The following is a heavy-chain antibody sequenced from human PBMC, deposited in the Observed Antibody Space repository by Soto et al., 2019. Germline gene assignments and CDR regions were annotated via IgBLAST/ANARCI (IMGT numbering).Heavy chain of an antibody. CDR3: ARALGSWGAYYFDY. Sequence: QITLKESGPTLVNPTQTLTLTCTVSGFSLNTYGVGVGWIRQPPGKALEWLALIYWDDDKRYSPSLESRLTITKHTSKNQVVLTMTNMDPADTVRYYCARALGSWGAYYFDYWGQGTLVTVSS. CDR2: IYWDDDK. J-gene: IGHJ4*02. V-gene: IGHV2-5*02. D-gene: IGHD3-16*01. CDR1: GFSLNTYGVG.